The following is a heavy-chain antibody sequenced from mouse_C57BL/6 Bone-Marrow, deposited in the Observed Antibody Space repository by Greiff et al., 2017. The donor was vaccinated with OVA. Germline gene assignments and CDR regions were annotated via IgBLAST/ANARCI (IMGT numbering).Heavy chain of an antibody. V-gene: IGHV5-6*01. Sequence: EVKVVESGGDLVKPGGSLTLSCAASGFTFSSYGMSWVRQTPDKRLEWVATISNGGSSTYSPDSVKGRVSISRDKAKNTLYLQMSSLKAEDTAMYYCARQGGYYYAMDYWGQGTSVTVSS. CDR3: ARQGGYYYAMDY. CDR1: GFTFSSYG. D-gene: IGHD2-2*01. J-gene: IGHJ4*01. CDR2: ISNGGSST.